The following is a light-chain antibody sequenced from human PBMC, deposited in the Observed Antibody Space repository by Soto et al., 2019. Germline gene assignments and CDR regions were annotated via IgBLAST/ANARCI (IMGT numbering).Light chain of an antibody. Sequence: VLTQPAPLSGSPGQSDPHSCTGKSNDVGGYNYVSWYQQHPGKAPKLMIYDVSNRPSGVSNRFSGSKSGNTASLTISGLQAEDEADYYCSSYTSSSTLYVFGTGTKVTVL. J-gene: IGLJ1*01. CDR3: SSYTSSSTLYV. V-gene: IGLV2-14*01. CDR2: DVS. CDR1: SNDVGGYNY.